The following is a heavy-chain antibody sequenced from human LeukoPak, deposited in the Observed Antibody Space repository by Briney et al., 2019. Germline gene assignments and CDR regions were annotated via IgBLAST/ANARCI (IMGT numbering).Heavy chain of an antibody. Sequence: GGSLRLSCSASGLPFSSYAMHWVRQAPGKGLEYVSAISDSGGSTYYADSVKGRFTISGDNSKNTLYLQMSSLRAEDTAVYFCVRGYSFGPYGMDVWGQGTTVTVSS. D-gene: IGHD2-15*01. J-gene: IGHJ6*02. CDR2: ISDSGGST. CDR3: VRGYSFGPYGMDV. V-gene: IGHV3-64D*09. CDR1: GLPFSSYA.